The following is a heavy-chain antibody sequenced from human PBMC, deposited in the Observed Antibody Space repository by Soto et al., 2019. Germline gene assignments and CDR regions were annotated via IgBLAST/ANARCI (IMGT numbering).Heavy chain of an antibody. V-gene: IGHV3-23*01. CDR1: GFTFSSYA. Sequence: EVQLLESGGGLEQPGGSLRLSCAASGFTFSSYAMTWVRQAPGKGLEFVSAVSGSGGSTYYADSGKGRFTISRDNSKKPPFLQMNSLRADDTAVYYCAKDILSTHVGAFDSWGQGTLVTVSS. J-gene: IGHJ4*02. CDR3: AKDILSTHVGAFDS. D-gene: IGHD3-9*01. CDR2: VSGSGGST.